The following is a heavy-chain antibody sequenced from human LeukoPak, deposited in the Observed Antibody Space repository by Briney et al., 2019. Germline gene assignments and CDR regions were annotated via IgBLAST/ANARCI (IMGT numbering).Heavy chain of an antibody. J-gene: IGHJ5*02. V-gene: IGHV4-39*07. Sequence: SETLSLTCQVSGGSISSSSSYWGWIRQPPGKGLEWIGIYYSGSTYYNPSLKSRVTISVDTSENQFSLKLTSVTAADTAVYYCARGREIGGYDGFDPWGQGTLVTVAS. CDR1: GGSISSSSSY. CDR2: IYYSGST. D-gene: IGHD5-12*01. CDR3: ARGREIGGYDGFDP.